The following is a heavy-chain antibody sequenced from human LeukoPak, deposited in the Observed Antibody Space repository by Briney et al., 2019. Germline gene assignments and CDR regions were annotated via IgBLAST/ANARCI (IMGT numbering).Heavy chain of an antibody. D-gene: IGHD2-2*01. Sequence: GGSLRLSCAASGFTFSSYSMNWVRQAPGKGLEWVSYISSSSNTIYYADSVKGRFTISRDNAKNSLYLQMNSLRAEDTAVYYCARGMKVRNYYYYYYYMDVWGKGTTVTVSS. CDR3: ARGMKVRNYYYYYYYMDV. CDR1: GFTFSSYS. CDR2: ISSSSNTI. V-gene: IGHV3-48*04. J-gene: IGHJ6*03.